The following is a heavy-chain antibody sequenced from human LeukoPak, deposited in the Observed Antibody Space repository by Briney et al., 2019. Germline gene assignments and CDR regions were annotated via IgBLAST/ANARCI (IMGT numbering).Heavy chain of an antibody. D-gene: IGHD3-22*01. V-gene: IGHV3-20*04. CDR2: ITWNGDKT. CDR1: GFKFDDYD. Sequence: GGSLRLSCTASGFKFDDYDMSWVSQVPGKGLEWVSGITWNGDKTGYSDSVRGRFAISRDNARNSLYLQMNSLRPEDSALYYCAKDREYYERAGIGFMDVWGKGTTVTVSS. CDR3: AKDREYYERAGIGFMDV. J-gene: IGHJ6*03.